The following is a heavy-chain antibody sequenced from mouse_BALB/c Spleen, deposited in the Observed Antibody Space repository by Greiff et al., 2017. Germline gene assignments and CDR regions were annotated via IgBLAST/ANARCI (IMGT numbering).Heavy chain of an antibody. D-gene: IGHD1-3*01. CDR2: INPSTGYT. J-gene: IGHJ4*01. Sequence: VQLQQSGAELAKPGASVKMSCKASGYTFTSYWMHWVKQRPGQGLEWIGYINPSTGYTEYKQKFKDKATLTADKSSSTAYMQLSSLTSEDSAVSYCARVVDNYDYAMAYWGQGTSATVSA. CDR3: ARVVDNYDYAMAY. CDR1: GYTFTSYW. V-gene: IGHV1-7*01.